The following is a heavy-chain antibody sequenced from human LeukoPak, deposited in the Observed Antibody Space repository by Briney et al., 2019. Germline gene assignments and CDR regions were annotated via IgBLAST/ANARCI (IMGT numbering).Heavy chain of an antibody. J-gene: IGHJ3*02. CDR2: IIPIFGTA. D-gene: IGHD3-22*01. CDR1: GGTFSSYA. Sequence: SSVKVSCKSSGGTFSSYAISWVRQAPGQGLEWMGRIIPIFGTANYAQKFPGRVTITTDESTSTAYMELSSLRSADTAVYYGARDPITRIVIGAFGSWGQGTMVTVA. CDR3: ARDPITRIVIGAFGS. V-gene: IGHV1-69*05.